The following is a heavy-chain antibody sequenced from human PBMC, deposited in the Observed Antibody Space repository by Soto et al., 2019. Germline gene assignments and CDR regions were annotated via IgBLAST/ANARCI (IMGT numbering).Heavy chain of an antibody. CDR1: GFNFSDYV. CDR2: ISFDGSNE. V-gene: IGHV3-30-3*01. Sequence: GGSLRLSCAASGFNFSDYVVHWVRQAPGRGLEWMAFISFDGSNEYYADFVKGRFTISRDNSKNMVYLQVNSLRADDTAVYFCARVGYYDSRGYPYGIDVWGQGTTVTVSS. D-gene: IGHD3-22*01. J-gene: IGHJ6*02. CDR3: ARVGYYDSRGYPYGIDV.